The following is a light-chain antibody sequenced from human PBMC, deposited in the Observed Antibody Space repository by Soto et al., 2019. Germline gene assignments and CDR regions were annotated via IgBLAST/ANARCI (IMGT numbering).Light chain of an antibody. Sequence: QSVLTQPASVSGSPGQSITISCTGTSSDLAIYNYVSWYQQQPGKAPKLMIYQVHNRPSGVSNRFSGSKSGNTASLTISALQAEDEADYYCNSYTSSSTLVFGGGTKVTVL. J-gene: IGLJ2*01. CDR1: SSDLAIYNY. CDR2: QVH. CDR3: NSYTSSSTLV. V-gene: IGLV2-14*01.